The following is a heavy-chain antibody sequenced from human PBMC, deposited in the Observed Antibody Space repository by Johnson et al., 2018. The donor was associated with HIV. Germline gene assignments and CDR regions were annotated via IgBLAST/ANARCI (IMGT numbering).Heavy chain of an antibody. CDR1: GFTFSNAW. CDR2: ISYDGSNK. J-gene: IGHJ3*02. D-gene: IGHD6-6*01. V-gene: IGHV3-30-3*01. CDR3: AREISSRSAFDI. Sequence: QVQLVESGGGLVKPGGSLRLSCAASGFTFSNAWMSWVRQAPGKGLEWVAVISYDGSNKYYADSVKGRFTISRDNSKNTLYLQMNSLRPDDTAVYYCAREISSRSAFDIWGQGTMVTVSS.